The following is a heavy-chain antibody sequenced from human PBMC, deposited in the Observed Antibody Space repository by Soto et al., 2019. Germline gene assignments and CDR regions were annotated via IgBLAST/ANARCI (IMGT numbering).Heavy chain of an antibody. J-gene: IGHJ5*02. CDR1: GGSFSGYY. CDR2: INHSGST. D-gene: IGHD3-3*01. V-gene: IGHV4-34*01. Sequence: SETLSLTCAVYGGSFSGYYWSWIRQPPGKGLEWIGEINHSGSTNYNPSLKSRVTISVDTSKNQFSLKLSSVTAADTAVYYCARASFVYYDFWSGYYPHRNWFDPWGQGTLVTVSS. CDR3: ARASFVYYDFWSGYYPHRNWFDP.